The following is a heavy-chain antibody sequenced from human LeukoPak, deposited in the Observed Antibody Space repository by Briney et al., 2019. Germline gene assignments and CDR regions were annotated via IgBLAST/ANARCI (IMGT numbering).Heavy chain of an antibody. J-gene: IGHJ4*02. CDR2: IYYSGST. V-gene: IGHV4-30-4*08. CDR1: GGSFSGYY. CDR3: ARLVSGNYDFWSGKQSRPY. Sequence: SETLSLTCAVYGGSFSGYYWSWIRQPPGKGLEWIGYIYYSGSTYYNPSLKSRVTISVDTSKNQFSLKLSSVTAADTAVYYCARLVSGNYDFWSGKQSRPYWGQGTLVTVS. D-gene: IGHD3-3*01.